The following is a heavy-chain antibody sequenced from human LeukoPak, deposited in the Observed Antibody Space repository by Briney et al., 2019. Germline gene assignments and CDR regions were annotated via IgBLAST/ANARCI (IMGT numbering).Heavy chain of an antibody. Sequence: SETLSLTCAVSGGSISSGGYSWSWIRQPPGKGLEWIGYIYHSGSTYYNPSLKSRVTISVDRSKNQFSLKLSSVTAADTAVYYCARVSYYDNWFDPWGQGTLVTVSS. CDR1: GGSISSGGYS. V-gene: IGHV4-30-2*01. CDR3: ARVSYYDNWFDP. D-gene: IGHD3-22*01. CDR2: IYHSGST. J-gene: IGHJ5*02.